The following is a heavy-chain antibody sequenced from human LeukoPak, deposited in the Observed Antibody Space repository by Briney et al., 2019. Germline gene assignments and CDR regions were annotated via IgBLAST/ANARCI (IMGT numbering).Heavy chain of an antibody. CDR3: ARGSDGSGPWFDP. D-gene: IGHD3-10*01. CDR2: IYYSGST. Sequence: SETLSLTCTVSGGSISSGDYYWSWIRQPPGKGLEWIGYIYYSGSTYYNPSLKSRVTISVDTSKNQFSLKLSSVTAADTAVYYCARGSDGSGPWFDPWGEGTLVTVSS. J-gene: IGHJ5*02. V-gene: IGHV4-30-4*01. CDR1: GGSISSGDYY.